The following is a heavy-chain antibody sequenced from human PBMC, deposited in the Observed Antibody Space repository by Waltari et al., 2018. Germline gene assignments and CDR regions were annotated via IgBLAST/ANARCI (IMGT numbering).Heavy chain of an antibody. D-gene: IGHD3-3*01. CDR2: IKSKTDGGTT. Sequence: EVQLVESGGGLVKPGGSLRLSCAASGFTFSNAWMSWVRQAPGKGLEWVGRIKSKTDGGTTDYAAPVKGRFTSSRDDSKNTLYLQMNSLKTEDTAVYYCTTSGDFWSGYLHYFDYWGQGTLVTVSS. J-gene: IGHJ4*02. CDR3: TTSGDFWSGYLHYFDY. CDR1: GFTFSNAW. V-gene: IGHV3-15*01.